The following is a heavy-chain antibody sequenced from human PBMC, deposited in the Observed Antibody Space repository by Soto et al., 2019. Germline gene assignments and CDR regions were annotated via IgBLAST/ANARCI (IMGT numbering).Heavy chain of an antibody. CDR2: ISVGGDMT. J-gene: IGHJ4*02. CDR3: AKNFHYPGIEVSY. Sequence: PGGSLRLSCAASGFTFANYGMTWVRQVPGKGLEWVSSISVGGDMTHYADSVKGRFTISRGNSKNTLYLQMNSLGAEDTAVYYCAKNFHYPGIEVSYWGQGTLVTVSS. CDR1: GFTFANYG. D-gene: IGHD3-9*01. V-gene: IGHV3-23*01.